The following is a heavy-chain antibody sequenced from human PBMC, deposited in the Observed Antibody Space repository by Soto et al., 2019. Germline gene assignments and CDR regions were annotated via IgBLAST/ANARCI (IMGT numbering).Heavy chain of an antibody. D-gene: IGHD3-22*01. CDR2: INPNSGGT. CDR1: GYTFTDYY. CDR3: ARRKGDYYDSSGYHYYFDY. V-gene: IGHV1-2*02. Sequence: ASVKVSCKASGYTFTDYYAHWVRQAPGQGLEWMGCINPNSGGTKSAQKFQGRVTMTRDTSISTAYMELSRLRSDDTAVYYCARRKGDYYDSSGYHYYFDYWGQGTLVTVSS. J-gene: IGHJ4*02.